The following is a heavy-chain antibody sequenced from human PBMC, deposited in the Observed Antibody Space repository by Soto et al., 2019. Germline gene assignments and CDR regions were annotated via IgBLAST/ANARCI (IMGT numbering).Heavy chain of an antibody. CDR2: ISSSSSYI. J-gene: IGHJ4*02. V-gene: IGHV3-21*01. CDR3: ARDASSIAVVPAATTDY. D-gene: IGHD2-2*01. Sequence: GGSLRLSCAASGFTFSSYSMNWVRQAPGKGLEWVSSISSSSSYIYYADSVKGRFTISRDNAKNSLYLQMNSLRAEDTAVYYCARDASSIAVVPAATTDYWGQGTLVTVSS. CDR1: GFTFSSYS.